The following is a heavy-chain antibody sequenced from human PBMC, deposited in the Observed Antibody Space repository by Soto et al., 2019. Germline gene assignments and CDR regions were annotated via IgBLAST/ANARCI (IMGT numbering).Heavy chain of an antibody. CDR2: ISGYNGDT. J-gene: IGHJ6*02. Sequence: QGQLVRSGAEVKKPGASVKVSCKASGYTFTRYGISWVRQAPGQGLEWMGWISGYNGDTNYAQKFQGRVTMTIDTSTSTAYMELRSLTSDDTAVYYCAKNGQPPYYYYGMDVWGQGTTVTVSS. D-gene: IGHD2-8*01. V-gene: IGHV1-18*01. CDR1: GYTFTRYG. CDR3: AKNGQPPYYYYGMDV.